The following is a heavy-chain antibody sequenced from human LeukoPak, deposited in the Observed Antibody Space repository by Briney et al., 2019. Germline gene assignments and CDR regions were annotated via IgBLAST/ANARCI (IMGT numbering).Heavy chain of an antibody. CDR2: ISSGGST. D-gene: IGHD3-22*01. Sequence: GGSLRLSCAASGFTVSSNYMSWVRQAPGKGLEWVSVISSGGSTYYADSVKGRFTISRDNSKNTLYLQMNSLRAEDTAAYFCAKGIVEVIATNYFDYWGQGTLVTVSS. J-gene: IGHJ4*02. CDR3: AKGIVEVIATNYFDY. V-gene: IGHV3-53*01. CDR1: GFTVSSNY.